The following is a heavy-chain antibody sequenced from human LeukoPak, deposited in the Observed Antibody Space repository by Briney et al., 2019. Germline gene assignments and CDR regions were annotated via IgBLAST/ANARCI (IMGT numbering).Heavy chain of an antibody. J-gene: IGHJ5*02. CDR3: ARDRIAAAGNWFDP. D-gene: IGHD6-13*01. V-gene: IGHV3-21*01. CDR1: GFTFSTST. Sequence: GGSLRLSCAASGFTFSTSTMSWVRQAPGKGPEWVSSISSGSGYIYYADSVKGRFTISRDNAKNSLYLQMNSLRAEDTAVYYCARDRIAAAGNWFDPWGQGTLVTVSS. CDR2: ISSGSGYI.